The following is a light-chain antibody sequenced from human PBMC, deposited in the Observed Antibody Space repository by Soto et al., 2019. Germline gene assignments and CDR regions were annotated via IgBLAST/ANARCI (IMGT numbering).Light chain of an antibody. CDR2: DAS. J-gene: IGKJ2*01. CDR1: QSVSSN. CDR3: HQYNSWPPGT. Sequence: EIVMTQSPATVSVSTGERATLSCRASQSVSSNLAWYQQKPGQAPRLLIYDASTRATGIPARFSGSGSGTEFTLTISSLQSEDFALYYCHQYNSWPPGTFGQGTKVDIK. V-gene: IGKV3-15*01.